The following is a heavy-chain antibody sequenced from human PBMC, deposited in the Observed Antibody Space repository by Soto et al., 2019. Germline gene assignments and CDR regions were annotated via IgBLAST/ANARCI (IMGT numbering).Heavy chain of an antibody. Sequence: ASVKVSCKASGGTFSSYAISWVRQAPGQGLEWMGGIIPIFGTANYAQKFQGRVTITADESTSTAYMELSSLRSEDTAVYYCARDENTSVGVVIRRPYGMDVWGQGTTVPVPS. J-gene: IGHJ6*02. CDR2: IIPIFGTA. CDR1: GGTFSSYA. CDR3: ARDENTSVGVVIRRPYGMDV. D-gene: IGHD3-3*01. V-gene: IGHV1-69*13.